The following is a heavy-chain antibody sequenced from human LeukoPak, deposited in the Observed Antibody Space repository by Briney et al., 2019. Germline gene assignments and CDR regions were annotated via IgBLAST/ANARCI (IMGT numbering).Heavy chain of an antibody. CDR1: GYTFNNYW. D-gene: IGHD6-6*01. J-gene: IGHJ4*02. CDR2: INPGDSDP. CDR3: ARHGVGSSWFGFDY. Sequence: EESLKISCQASGYTFNNYWIGWVRQMPGKGLEWMGIINPGDSDPRYSPSLQGRATISADRSISTAYLQWSSLKASDTAMYYCARHGVGSSWFGFDYWGQGTLVTVSS. V-gene: IGHV5-51*01.